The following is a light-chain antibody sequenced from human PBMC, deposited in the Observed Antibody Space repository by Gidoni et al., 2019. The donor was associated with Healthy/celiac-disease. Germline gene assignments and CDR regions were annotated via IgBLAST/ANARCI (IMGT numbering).Light chain of an antibody. CDR2: DAS. V-gene: IGKV1-5*01. Sequence: DIQMTEYPSTLSASVGDRVTITCRASQSISSWLGWYQQKPGKAPKLLIYDASSLESGVASRFSGSGSGTKFNLTISSLQPDDFATYYCQQYNSYWWTFXXXTKVEIK. CDR1: QSISSW. J-gene: IGKJ1*01. CDR3: QQYNSYWWT.